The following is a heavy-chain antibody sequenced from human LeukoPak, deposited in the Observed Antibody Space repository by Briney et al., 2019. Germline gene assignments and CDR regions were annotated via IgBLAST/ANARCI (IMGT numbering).Heavy chain of an antibody. J-gene: IGHJ4*02. CDR2: ITRSSTTI. CDR3: AKGDSSAWYFFDY. CDR1: GFNFSIYS. Sequence: GGSLRLSCAASGFNFSIYSMNWVRQAPGKGLEWVSYITRSSTTIYYADSVKGRFTISRDNAKNTVSLQMNSLRAEDTAVYFCAKGDSSAWYFFDYWGQGTLVTVSS. V-gene: IGHV3-48*01. D-gene: IGHD6-19*01.